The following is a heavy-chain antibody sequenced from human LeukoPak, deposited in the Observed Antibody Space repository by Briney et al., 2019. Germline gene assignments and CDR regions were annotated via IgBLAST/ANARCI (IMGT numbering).Heavy chain of an antibody. J-gene: IGHJ4*02. D-gene: IGHD3-3*01. Sequence: SETLSLTCTVSSGSISTSNYYWGWVRQPPGKALEWIGNIFYSGSTYYSPSLKSRVTISLGTSRNQFSLKLNSVTAADTAVYYCAKDGTTYYDFWSGYYTDYWGQGTLVTVSS. CDR3: AKDGTTYYDFWSGYYTDY. V-gene: IGHV4-39*07. CDR2: IFYSGST. CDR1: SGSISTSNYY.